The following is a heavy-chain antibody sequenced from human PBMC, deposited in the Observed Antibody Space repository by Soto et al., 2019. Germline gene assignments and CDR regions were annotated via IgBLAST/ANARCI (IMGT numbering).Heavy chain of an antibody. J-gene: IGHJ4*02. V-gene: IGHV1-46*01. D-gene: IGHD3-22*01. CDR3: ARGPPAPMIVVIPLSG. CDR2: INPSGGST. CDR1: GYTFTSYY. Sequence: QVQLVQSGAEVKKPGASVKVSCKASGYTFTSYYMHWVRQAPGQGLEWMGIINPSGGSTSYAQKFQGRVTMTRDTSTSTVYMELSSLRSEDTAVYYCARGPPAPMIVVIPLSGWGQGTLVTVSS.